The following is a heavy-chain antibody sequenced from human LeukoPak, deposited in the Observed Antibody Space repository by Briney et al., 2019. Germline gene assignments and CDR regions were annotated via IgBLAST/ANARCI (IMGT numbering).Heavy chain of an antibody. CDR1: GFTVSSNY. CDR3: ARGGSGYCSSTSCYYYYYYGMDV. J-gene: IGHJ6*02. V-gene: IGHV3-66*01. CDR2: IYSGGST. D-gene: IGHD2-2*01. Sequence: GGSLRLSCAASGFTVSSNYMSWVRQAPGKGLEWDSVIYSGGSTYYADSVKGRFTISRDNSKNTLYLQMNSLRAEDTAVYYCARGGSGYCSSTSCYYYYYYGMDVWAKGPRSPSP.